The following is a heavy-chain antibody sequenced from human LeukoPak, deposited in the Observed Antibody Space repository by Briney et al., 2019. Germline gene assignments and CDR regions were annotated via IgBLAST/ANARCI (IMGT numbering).Heavy chain of an antibody. J-gene: IGHJ3*02. CDR1: GFTFSSYW. CDR2: IDSDGSSI. V-gene: IGHV3-74*01. D-gene: IGHD3-22*01. Sequence: GGSLRLSCAASGFTFSSYWMSWVRQAPGKGLVWVSRIDSDGSSISYADSVKGRFTISRDNAKNTLYLQMNSLRAEDTAVYYCARNYYVSSGYSDAFDIWGQGTMVTVSS. CDR3: ARNYYVSSGYSDAFDI.